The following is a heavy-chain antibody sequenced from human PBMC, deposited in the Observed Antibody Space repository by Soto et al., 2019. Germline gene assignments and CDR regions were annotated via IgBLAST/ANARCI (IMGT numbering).Heavy chain of an antibody. CDR2: ISAYNGNT. Sequence: QVQLVQSGAEVKKPGASVKVSCKASGYTFTSYGISWVRQAPGQGLEWMGWISAYNGNTNYAQKLQGRVTMTTDTSTSTAYMELRSLRSDDTAVYYCARNYYDSSGYYYRRYYCYGMDVWGQGTTVTVSS. D-gene: IGHD3-22*01. J-gene: IGHJ6*02. CDR1: GYTFTSYG. CDR3: ARNYYDSSGYYYRRYYCYGMDV. V-gene: IGHV1-18*01.